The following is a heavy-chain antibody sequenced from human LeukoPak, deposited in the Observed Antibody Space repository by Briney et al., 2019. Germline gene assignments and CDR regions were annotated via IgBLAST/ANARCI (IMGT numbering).Heavy chain of an antibody. J-gene: IGHJ4*02. CDR2: INPNSGGT. CDR3: ATGPAGTLPPFDY. Sequence: ASVKVSCKDSGYTFTGYYMHWVRQAPGQGLEWMGWINPNSGGTNYAQKFQGRVTMTRDTSISTAYMELSRLRSDDTAVYYCATGPAGTLPPFDYWGQGTLVTVSS. CDR1: GYTFTGYY. D-gene: IGHD1-1*01. V-gene: IGHV1-2*02.